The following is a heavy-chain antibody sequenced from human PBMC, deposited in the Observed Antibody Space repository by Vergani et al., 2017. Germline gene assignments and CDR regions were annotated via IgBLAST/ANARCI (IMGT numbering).Heavy chain of an antibody. V-gene: IGHV4-34*01. CDR1: GGSFSGYY. J-gene: IGHJ2*01. CDR3: ARGIAVALGGYFDL. Sequence: QVQLQQWGAGLLKPSETLSLTCAVYGGSFSGYYWSWIRQPPEKGLEWIGEINHSGSTNYNPSLKSRVTISVDTSKNQFSLKLSSVTAADTAVYYCARGIAVALGGYFDLWGRGTLVTVSS. D-gene: IGHD6-19*01. CDR2: INHSGST.